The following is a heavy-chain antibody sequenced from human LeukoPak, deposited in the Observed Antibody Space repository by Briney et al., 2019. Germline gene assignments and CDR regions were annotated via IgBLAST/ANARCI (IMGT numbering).Heavy chain of an antibody. CDR3: VRGPTRYYFDY. Sequence: SETMSLTCTVSGGSITNYYWSWVRQPPGQGLEWIAYIYHTGSTNYIPSLKSRVTISINTSKNQFSLNLSSVTAADTAIYYCVRGPTRYYFDYWGQGTLVTVSS. CDR2: IYHTGST. J-gene: IGHJ4*02. V-gene: IGHV4-59*01. CDR1: GGSITNYY.